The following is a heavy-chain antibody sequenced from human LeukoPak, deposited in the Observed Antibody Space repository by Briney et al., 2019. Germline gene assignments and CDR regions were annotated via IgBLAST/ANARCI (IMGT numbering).Heavy chain of an antibody. V-gene: IGHV3-30-3*01. J-gene: IGHJ4*02. CDR1: EFTFTNYG. Sequence: GGSLRLSCTASEFTFTNYGMHWVRQAPGKGLEWVAVISNDGTDKYYADSVKGRFTIPRDNSENTLYLQLYSLRPEDTAVYYCARVRVILTTMASFSYWGLGTLVTVPS. D-gene: IGHD3-9*01. CDR2: ISNDGTDK. CDR3: ARVRVILTTMASFSY.